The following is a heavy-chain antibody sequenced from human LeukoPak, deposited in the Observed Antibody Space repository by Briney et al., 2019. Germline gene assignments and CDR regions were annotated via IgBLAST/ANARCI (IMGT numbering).Heavy chain of an antibody. CDR1: GLTFSSYG. J-gene: IGHJ3*02. CDR2: IGSDGRNK. D-gene: IGHD3-9*01. CDR3: ARDDILAGENGFDI. V-gene: IGHV3-33*01. Sequence: GRSLRLSCAASGLTFSSYGIHWVRQAPGKGLEWVGGIGSDGRNKFYADSVTGRFTISRDNSKNTLYLQMDSLRAEDSAVYYCARDDILAGENGFDIWGQGTMVTVSS.